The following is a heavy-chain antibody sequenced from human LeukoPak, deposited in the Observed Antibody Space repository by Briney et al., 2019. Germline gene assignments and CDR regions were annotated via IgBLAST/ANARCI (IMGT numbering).Heavy chain of an antibody. V-gene: IGHV4-39*01. CDR3: ATDPPFDY. J-gene: IGHJ4*02. Sequence: SGTLSLTCTVSGDSINSLDLWSWVRQPPGKGLEWIGSIYYSGSTYYNPSLKSRVTISVDTSKNQFSLKLSSVTAADTAVYYCATDPPFDYWGQGTLVTVSS. CDR1: GDSINSLDL. CDR2: IYYSGST.